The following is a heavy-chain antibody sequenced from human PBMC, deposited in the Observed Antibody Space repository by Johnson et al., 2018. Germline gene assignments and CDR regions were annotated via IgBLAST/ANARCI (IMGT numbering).Heavy chain of an antibody. V-gene: IGHV4-59*01. CDR1: GASIHGNA. CDR3: TRDRPGIAVVD. D-gene: IGHD6-19*01. Sequence: QVQLQESGPGLVKPSETLSLNCSVSGASIHGNAWGWIRQTPATGLEWIGYISYSGRTNYNPSLKRRVTISADPSKNNFSLKLKSVTAADTAVYFCTRDRPGIAVVDWGQGILVTVSS. CDR2: ISYSGRT. J-gene: IGHJ4*02.